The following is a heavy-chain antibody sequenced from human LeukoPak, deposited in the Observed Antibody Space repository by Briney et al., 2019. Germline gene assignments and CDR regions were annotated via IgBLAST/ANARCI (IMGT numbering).Heavy chain of an antibody. CDR2: ISYDGSNE. D-gene: IGHD3-22*01. CDR1: GFTLRNYG. Sequence: PGRSLRLSCTASGFTLRNYGMQGVREAPGKGREGVAVISYDGSNEYYADSVKGRFTISRDNSKNTLFLQMNSLRPEDTAVYHCAKVALFSGYYPPFDYWGQGTLVTVSS. V-gene: IGHV3-30*18. CDR3: AKVALFSGYYPPFDY. J-gene: IGHJ4*02.